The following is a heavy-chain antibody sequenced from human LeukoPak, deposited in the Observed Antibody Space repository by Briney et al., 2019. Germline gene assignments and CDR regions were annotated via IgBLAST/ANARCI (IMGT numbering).Heavy chain of an antibody. Sequence: SETLSVTCAVYGGSFSGYYWSWIRQPPGKGLEWIGEINHSGSTNYNPSLKSRVTISVDKSKNQFSLKLSSVTAADTAVYYCARVSRYYDFWSGYSGHNWFDPWGQGTLVTVSS. CDR3: ARVSRYYDFWSGYSGHNWFDP. D-gene: IGHD3-3*01. CDR2: INHSGST. J-gene: IGHJ5*02. CDR1: GGSFSGYY. V-gene: IGHV4-34*01.